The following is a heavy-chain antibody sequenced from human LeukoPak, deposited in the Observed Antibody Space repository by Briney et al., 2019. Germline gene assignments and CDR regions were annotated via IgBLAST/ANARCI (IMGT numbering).Heavy chain of an antibody. CDR1: GGSINSSSYY. J-gene: IGHJ4*02. Sequence: SETLSLTCTVSGGSINSSSYYWGWIRQPPGKGLEWIGSIYYSGSTYYNPSLKSRVTMSVDTSKNQFSLKLSSVTAADTAVYFCARDDGYCTNIDTSSCYGYFDSWGQGTLVIVSS. CDR2: IYYSGST. V-gene: IGHV4-39*02. CDR3: ARDDGYCTNIDTSSCYGYFDS. D-gene: IGHD2-8*01.